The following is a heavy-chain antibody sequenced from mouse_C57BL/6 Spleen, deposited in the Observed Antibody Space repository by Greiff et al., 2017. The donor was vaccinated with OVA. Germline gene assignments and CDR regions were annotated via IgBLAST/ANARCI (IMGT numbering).Heavy chain of an antibody. V-gene: IGHV5-6*02. J-gene: IGHJ4*01. CDR2: ISSGGSYT. CDR3: ARDEGVNYPYYYAMDY. D-gene: IGHD2-1*01. Sequence: EVKLAESGGDLVKPGGSLKLSCAASGFTFSSYGMSWVRQTPDKRLEWVATISSGGSYTYYPDSVQGRFTISRDNAKNTLYLQMSSLKSEDTAMYYCARDEGVNYPYYYAMDYWGQGTSVTVSS. CDR1: GFTFSSYG.